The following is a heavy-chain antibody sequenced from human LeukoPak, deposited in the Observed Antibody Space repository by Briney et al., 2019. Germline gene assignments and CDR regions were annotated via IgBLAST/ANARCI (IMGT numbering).Heavy chain of an antibody. CDR3: ARRLHYLLLAFDI. J-gene: IGHJ3*02. V-gene: IGHV1-8*01. CDR1: GYTFTSYD. D-gene: IGHD1-26*01. CDR2: MNPNSGNT. Sequence: ASVKVSCKASGYTFTSYDINWVRQATGQGLEWMGWMNPNSGNTGYAQKFQGRVTMTRNTSISTAYMELSSLRSEDTAVYYCARRLHYLLLAFDIWGQGTMVTVSS.